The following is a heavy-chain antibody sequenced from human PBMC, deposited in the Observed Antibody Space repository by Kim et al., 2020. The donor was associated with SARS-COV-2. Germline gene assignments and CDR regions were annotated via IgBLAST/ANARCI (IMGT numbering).Heavy chain of an antibody. CDR3: AKGPVGIAAYYFGY. V-gene: IGHV3-23*01. J-gene: IGHJ4*02. D-gene: IGHD1-26*01. Sequence: ADSVKGRFTNSRDNSKNTLYLQMNSLRAEDTAVYYCAKGPVGIAAYYFGYWGQGTLVTVSS.